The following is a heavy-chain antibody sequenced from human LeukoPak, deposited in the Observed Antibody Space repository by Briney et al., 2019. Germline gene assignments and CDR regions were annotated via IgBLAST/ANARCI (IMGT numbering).Heavy chain of an antibody. V-gene: IGHV3-48*04. CDR2: LSRSSSAI. CDR1: GFTFRNYV. Sequence: PGGSLRLSCAASGFTFRNYVMTWVRQAPGKGLEWVSYLSRSSSAIKYADSVKGRFTISRDNAKNSLYLQMNSLRVEDTAVYYCARAYCGDTSCWKIDYWGQGTLVTVSS. D-gene: IGHD2-21*01. CDR3: ARAYCGDTSCWKIDY. J-gene: IGHJ4*02.